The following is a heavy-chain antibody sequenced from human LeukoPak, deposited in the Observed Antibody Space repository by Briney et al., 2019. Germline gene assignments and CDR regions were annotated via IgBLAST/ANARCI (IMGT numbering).Heavy chain of an antibody. CDR2: IYTSGNT. V-gene: IGHV4-4*07. D-gene: IGHD1-1*01. J-gene: IGHJ4*02. Sequence: PSETLSLTCTVSGGAISSYYWNWIRQPAGKGLEWIGRIYTSGNTNYNPSLKSRVTMSVATSKNQFSLNLSSVTAADTAVYYCARGLERGPLLFDYWGQETLVTVSS. CDR3: ARGLERGPLLFDY. CDR1: GGAISSYY.